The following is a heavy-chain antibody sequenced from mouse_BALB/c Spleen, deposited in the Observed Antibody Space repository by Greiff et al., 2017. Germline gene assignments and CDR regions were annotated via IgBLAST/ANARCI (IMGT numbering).Heavy chain of an antibody. V-gene: IGHV1-55*01. CDR1: GYNFTSYW. CDR3: ARYGNYRTWFAY. Sequence: VQLQQPGAELVKPGTSVKLSCKASGYNFTSYWINWVKLRPGQGLEWIGDIYPGSGSTNYNEKFKSKATLTVDTSSSTAYMQLSSLASEDSALYYCARYGNYRTWFAYWGQGTLVTVSA. CDR2: IYPGSGST. J-gene: IGHJ3*01. D-gene: IGHD2-1*01.